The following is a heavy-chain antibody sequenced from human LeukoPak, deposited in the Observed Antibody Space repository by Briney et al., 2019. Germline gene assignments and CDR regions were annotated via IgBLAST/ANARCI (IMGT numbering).Heavy chain of an antibody. J-gene: IGHJ6*02. D-gene: IGHD3-22*01. V-gene: IGHV4-34*01. Sequence: PSETLSLTCAVYGGSFSGYYWSWIRQPPGKGLEWIGEINHSGSTNYNPSLKSRVTISVDTSKNQFSLKLSSVTAADTAVYYCARRLHYDSSGCGMDVWGQGTTVTVSS. CDR3: ARRLHYDSSGCGMDV. CDR1: GGSFSGYY. CDR2: INHSGST.